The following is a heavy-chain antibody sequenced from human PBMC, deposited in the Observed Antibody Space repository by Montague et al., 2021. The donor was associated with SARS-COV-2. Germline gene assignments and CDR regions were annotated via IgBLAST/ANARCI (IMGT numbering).Heavy chain of an antibody. V-gene: IGHV4-34*01. CDR3: ARWDPQTLTLIGLRGKSASDY. Sequence: SETLSLTCAVYGGSFSGYYWTWIRRSPGKGLEWIAEINHSGTANYNFNPSLRSRVTISVDPSKSQFSLKLSSVTAADTGVYYCARWDPQTLTLIGLRGKSASDYWGQGTLVTVPS. D-gene: IGHD4-23*01. CDR2: INHSGTA. J-gene: IGHJ4*02. CDR1: GGSFSGYY.